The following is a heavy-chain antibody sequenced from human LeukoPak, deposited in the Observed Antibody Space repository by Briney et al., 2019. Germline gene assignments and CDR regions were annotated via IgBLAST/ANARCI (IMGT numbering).Heavy chain of an antibody. V-gene: IGHV4-61*02. J-gene: IGHJ3*02. CDR3: ARGDFGATGAFDI. D-gene: IGHD3/OR15-3a*01. CDR2: IYTSGST. Sequence: PSETLSLTCTVSGGSISSDSYYWSWIRQPAGKGLEWIGRIYTSGSTNYNPSLKSRVTISVDTFKNQFSLKLRSVTAADTAVYYCARGDFGATGAFDIWGQGTMVTVSS. CDR1: GGSISSDSYY.